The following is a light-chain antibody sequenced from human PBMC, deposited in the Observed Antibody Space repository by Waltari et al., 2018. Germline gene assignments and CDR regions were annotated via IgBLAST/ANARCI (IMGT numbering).Light chain of an antibody. Sequence: DIVMTQSPDSLAVSLGERATINCKSSQSVLYSSNNKNYLAWYQQKPGQPPKLPIYWASTGEAGVPGPLSGSGSWTDFTLTISSLEAEDVAVYYCHQYYNIPFTFGPGTKVDIK. CDR3: HQYYNIPFT. V-gene: IGKV4-1*01. CDR1: QSVLYSSNNKNY. CDR2: WAS. J-gene: IGKJ3*01.